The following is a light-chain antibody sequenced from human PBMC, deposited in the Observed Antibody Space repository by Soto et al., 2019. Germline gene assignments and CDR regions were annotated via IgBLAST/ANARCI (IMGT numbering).Light chain of an antibody. CDR2: SHN. CDR1: SPNIGRNY. J-gene: IGLJ2*01. Sequence: QSVLPQTPSVSGTPGQTVTISCSGSSPNIGRNYVYWYQQLPGAAPKLLMYSHNIRPSGVPDRFSASTSGTSASLVISGLRSEDEADYHCATWDDDVSGVVFGGGTKVTVL. CDR3: ATWDDDVSGVV. V-gene: IGLV1-47*02.